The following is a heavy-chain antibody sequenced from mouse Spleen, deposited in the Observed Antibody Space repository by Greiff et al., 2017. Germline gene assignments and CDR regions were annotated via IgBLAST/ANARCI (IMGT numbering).Heavy chain of an antibody. CDR2: ISYDGSN. Sequence: EVQLQQSGPGLVKPSQSLSLTCSVTGYSITSGYYWNWIRQFPGNKLEWMGYISYDGSNNYNPSLKNRISITRDTSKTQFFLKLNSVTTEDTATYYCASPSTAPWFAYWGQGTLVTVSA. V-gene: IGHV3-6*01. CDR3: ASPSTAPWFAY. J-gene: IGHJ3*01. CDR1: GYSITSGYY. D-gene: IGHD1-2*01.